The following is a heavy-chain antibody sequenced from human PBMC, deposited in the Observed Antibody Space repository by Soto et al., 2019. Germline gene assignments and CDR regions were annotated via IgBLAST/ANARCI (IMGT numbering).Heavy chain of an antibody. Sequence: SVTLSVTCAVSGGSISSGGYSWSWIRQPPGKGLEWIGYIYHSGSTYYNPSLKSRVTISVDRSKNQFSLKLSSVTAADTAVYYCARREWFGLHYYYYYGMDVWGQGTTVTSP. D-gene: IGHD3-10*01. CDR2: IYHSGST. V-gene: IGHV4-30-2*01. J-gene: IGHJ6*02. CDR1: GGSISSGGYS. CDR3: ARREWFGLHYYYYYGMDV.